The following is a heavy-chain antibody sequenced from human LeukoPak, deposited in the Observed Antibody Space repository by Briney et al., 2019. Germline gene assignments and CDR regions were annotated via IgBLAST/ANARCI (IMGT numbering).Heavy chain of an antibody. D-gene: IGHD2-2*01. V-gene: IGHV4-34*01. CDR2: VYHSGTT. J-gene: IGHJ4*02. CDR3: ARGAYCTSINCYGFDY. CDR1: GGSFTAFY. Sequence: SSETLSLTCSVSGGSFTAFYWSWIRQPPGKGLEWIGEVYHSGTTNYNPSLKNRVTLSVDTSKNQFSLKLTSVTAADTAVYYCARGAYCTSINCYGFDYWGQGTQVTASS.